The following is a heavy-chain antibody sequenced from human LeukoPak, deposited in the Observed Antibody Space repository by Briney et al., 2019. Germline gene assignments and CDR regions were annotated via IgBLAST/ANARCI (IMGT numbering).Heavy chain of an antibody. V-gene: IGHV5-51*01. CDR2: IYPGECDS. Sequence: GEALKISLKGSGFRFTSYWIGWGRGMPGKGLEWMGIIYPGECDSSYSPSFQGEVTISAEKSMSTAYLQWSSLKASDTAMYYCARSSGLRNFDYWGQGTLVTVSS. J-gene: IGHJ4*02. D-gene: IGHD3-10*01. CDR3: ARSSGLRNFDY. CDR1: GFRFTSYW.